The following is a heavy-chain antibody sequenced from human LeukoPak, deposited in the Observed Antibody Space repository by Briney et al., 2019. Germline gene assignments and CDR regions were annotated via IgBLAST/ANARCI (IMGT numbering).Heavy chain of an antibody. D-gene: IGHD4-17*01. CDR3: AKDRVPYGEFDS. CDR2: ISYDGSNK. Sequence: GGSLKLSCAASGFTFSNYGMHRVRQAPGKGLEWVAVISYDGSNKYYADSVKGRFTISRDNSKNTLYLQMNSLRAEDTAVYYCAKDRVPYGEFDSWGQGTLVTVSS. CDR1: GFTFSNYG. V-gene: IGHV3-30*18. J-gene: IGHJ4*02.